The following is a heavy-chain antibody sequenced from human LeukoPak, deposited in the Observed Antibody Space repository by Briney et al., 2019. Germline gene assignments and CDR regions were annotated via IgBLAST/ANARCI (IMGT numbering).Heavy chain of an antibody. D-gene: IGHD3-10*01. J-gene: IGHJ4*02. Sequence: GGSLRLSCTASGFTLGDYAMSWVRQAPGKGLEWVGFIRSKAYGGTTEYAASVKGRFTISRDDSKSIAYLQMNSLKTEDTAVYYCTRDQSYGSGSYYMGYWGQGTLVTVSS. V-gene: IGHV3-49*04. CDR3: TRDQSYGSGSYYMGY. CDR1: GFTLGDYA. CDR2: IRSKAYGGTT.